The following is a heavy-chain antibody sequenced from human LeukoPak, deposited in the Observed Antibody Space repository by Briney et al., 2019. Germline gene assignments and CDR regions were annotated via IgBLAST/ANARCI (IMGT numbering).Heavy chain of an antibody. V-gene: IGHV1-2*04. CDR2: INPNSGGT. Sequence: ASVKVSCKASGYTFTGYYMHWVRQAPGQGLEWMGWINPNSGGTNYAQKFQGWVTMTRDTSISTAYMELSRLRSDDTAVYYCARPASVGSSWYYLGYWGQGTLVTVSS. D-gene: IGHD6-13*01. CDR1: GYTFTGYY. CDR3: ARPASVGSSWYYLGY. J-gene: IGHJ4*02.